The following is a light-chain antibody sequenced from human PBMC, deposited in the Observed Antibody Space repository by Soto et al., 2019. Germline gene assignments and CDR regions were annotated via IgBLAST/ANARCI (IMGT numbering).Light chain of an antibody. J-gene: IGKJ4*01. Sequence: DIQITQSPSTLSASVGDRVTITCRASQSISSWLAWYQQKPGKAPKLLIYDASSLESGVPSRFSGSGSGTEFTLTISSLQPDDFATYYCQQYNSYSGFGGGTKV. CDR2: DAS. V-gene: IGKV1-5*01. CDR3: QQYNSYSG. CDR1: QSISSW.